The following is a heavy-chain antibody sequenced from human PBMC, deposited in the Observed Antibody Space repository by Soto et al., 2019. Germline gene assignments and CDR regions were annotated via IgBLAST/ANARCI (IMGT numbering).Heavy chain of an antibody. CDR1: GFTFSSYA. V-gene: IGHV3-23*01. CDR2: ISGSGGST. D-gene: IGHD2-15*01. CDR3: AKGGDGISHIRLWYYYGMDV. Sequence: EVQLLESGGGLVQPGGFLRLSCAASGFTFSSYAMSWVRQAPGKGLEWVSAISGSGGSTYYADSVKGRFTISRDNSKNTLYLQMNSLRAEDTAVYYCAKGGDGISHIRLWYYYGMDVWGQGTTVTVSS. J-gene: IGHJ6*02.